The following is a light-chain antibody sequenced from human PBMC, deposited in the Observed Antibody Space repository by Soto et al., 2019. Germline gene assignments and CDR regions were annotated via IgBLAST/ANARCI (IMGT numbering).Light chain of an antibody. CDR3: QQLNSHPRT. Sequence: DIQLNQSPIFLSASVGDRFTISCRASHTSFIYLAWYQHKPGKAPNLLIFGASNLQSGFPSRFSGSGSGTEFTLTISSLQPEDFATYYCQQLNSHPRTFGQGPNLQL. J-gene: IGKJ2*01. CDR1: HTSFIY. V-gene: IGKV1-9*01. CDR2: GAS.